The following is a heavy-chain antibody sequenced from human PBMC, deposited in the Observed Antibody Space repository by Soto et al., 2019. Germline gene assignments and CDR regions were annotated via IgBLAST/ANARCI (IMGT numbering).Heavy chain of an antibody. CDR2: INHSGST. D-gene: IGHD2-21*01. CDR3: ARAEHYGMDV. J-gene: IGHJ6*02. V-gene: IGHV4-34*01. Sequence: SETLSLTCAVYGGSFSGYYWSWIRQPPGKGLEWIGEINHSGSTNYNPSLKSRVTISVDTSKNQFSLKLSSVTAADTAVYYCARAEHYGMDVWGQGTTVTVSS. CDR1: GGSFSGYY.